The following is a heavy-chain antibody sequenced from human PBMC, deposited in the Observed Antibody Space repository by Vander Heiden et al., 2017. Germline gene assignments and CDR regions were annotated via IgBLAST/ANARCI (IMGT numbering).Heavy chain of an antibody. V-gene: IGHV3-23*01. CDR2: IRVSGGTT. D-gene: IGHD2-2*01. J-gene: IGHJ4*02. CDR1: GFNFSSSA. CDR3: AKLPGGYCSSPSCYLDY. Sequence: EVQLLESGGGLVQPGGSLRLSCAASGFNFSSSAMSWVRQAPGKGLEWVSAIRVSGGTTYYADSVKGRFTISRDNSKNTLDLQMNSLRAEDTAVYYCAKLPGGYCSSPSCYLDYWGQGSLVTVSS.